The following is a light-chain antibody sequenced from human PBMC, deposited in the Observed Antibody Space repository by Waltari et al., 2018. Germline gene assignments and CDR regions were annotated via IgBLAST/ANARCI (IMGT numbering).Light chain of an antibody. CDR3: HQHYTTPWT. V-gene: IGKV4-1*01. CDR1: QSLFYSSNNKNY. Sequence: DVVMTQSPDFLAVSLGERATIHCKSSQSLFYSSNNKNYFAWYQQKPGQPPKLRIYMASTRASGVPDRFSGSGSGTDFTLTISSLQAEDVAVYYCHQHYTTPWTFGQGTQVEL. J-gene: IGKJ1*01. CDR2: MAS.